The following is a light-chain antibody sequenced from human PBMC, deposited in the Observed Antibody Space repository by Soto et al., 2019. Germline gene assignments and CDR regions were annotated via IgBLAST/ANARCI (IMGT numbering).Light chain of an antibody. V-gene: IGLV1-51*01. Sequence: QSVLTQPPSVSAALGQKVTISCSGSNSNIGNNYVYWYQQFPGAAPKLLMYENAKRASGIPDRFSGSKSGTAATLAITGIQTGDEAYYYYGRWDSGLSGLVFATGTKVAV. CDR3: GRWDSGLSGLV. CDR1: NSNIGNNY. CDR2: ENA. J-gene: IGLJ1*01.